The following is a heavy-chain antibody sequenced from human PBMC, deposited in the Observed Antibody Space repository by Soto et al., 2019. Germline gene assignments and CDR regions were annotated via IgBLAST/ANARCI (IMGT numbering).Heavy chain of an antibody. CDR2: IRNDGGSM. V-gene: IGHV3-23*04. D-gene: IGHD3-3*01. CDR3: VRDRYRITNCWSALSSD. CDR1: GFTFSSST. J-gene: IGHJ4*02. Sequence: VQLVQSGGGWVQPGGSLSLYCAASGFTFSSSTMSWVRQVPGKRLEWLSPIRNDGGSMYYVDSVKGRFTISRDNSKCTSTLPMKSLSSEDTATYYCVRDRYRITNCWSALSSDWGEGAQVSVSS.